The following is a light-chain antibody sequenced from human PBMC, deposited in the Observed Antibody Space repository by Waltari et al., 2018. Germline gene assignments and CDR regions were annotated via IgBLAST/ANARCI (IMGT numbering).Light chain of an antibody. CDR3: QQYNNWPDT. CDR1: QSVSSN. Sequence: ELVMTQSTATLSVSPGERATLSCRASQSVSSNLAWYQQKPGQAPRLLIYGASTRATGIPARFSGSGSGTEFTLTISSMQSEDFAVYYCQQYNNWPDTFGQGTKLEIK. CDR2: GAS. J-gene: IGKJ2*01. V-gene: IGKV3-15*01.